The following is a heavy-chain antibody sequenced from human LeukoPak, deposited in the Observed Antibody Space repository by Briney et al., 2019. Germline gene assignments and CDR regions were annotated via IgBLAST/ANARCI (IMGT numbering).Heavy chain of an antibody. V-gene: IGHV3-30*04. Sequence: PGRSLRLSCAASGFNFSNYAMHWVRQAPGKGLEWVAVISYDGSVKYYADSVKGRFTISRDNAKNSLFLQMNSLRAEDTAVYYCARDNGPHGDYEIDPWGQGTLVTVSS. D-gene: IGHD4-17*01. CDR2: ISYDGSVK. J-gene: IGHJ5*02. CDR3: ARDNGPHGDYEIDP. CDR1: GFNFSNYA.